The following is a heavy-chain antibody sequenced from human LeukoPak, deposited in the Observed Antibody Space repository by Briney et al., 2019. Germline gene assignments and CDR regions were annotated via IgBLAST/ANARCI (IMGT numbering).Heavy chain of an antibody. Sequence: PGGSLRLSCATSGFTFDRYTIHWVRQAPGKGLEWVSLAGWAGGTTYYSDSVRGRFTISRDSGKNSVYLQMNSLTTDDTAFYFCAKELDTMFFDYWGQGALVTFSS. J-gene: IGHJ4*02. CDR2: AGWAGGTT. CDR3: AKELDTMFFDY. CDR1: GFTFDRYT. D-gene: IGHD3-10*02. V-gene: IGHV3-43*01.